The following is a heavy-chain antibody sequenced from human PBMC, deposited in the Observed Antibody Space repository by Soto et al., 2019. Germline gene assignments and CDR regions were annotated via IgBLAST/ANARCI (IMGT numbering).Heavy chain of an antibody. CDR1: GFTFSSYA. J-gene: IGHJ6*02. CDR2: ISYDGSNK. V-gene: IGHV3-30-3*01. Sequence: QVQLVESGGGVVQPGRSLRLSCAASGFTFSSYAMHWVRQAPGKGLEWVASISYDGSNKYYADSVKGRFTISRDNSKNTLYLQMNSLRAEDTAVYYCARDWGPGGDCSAFHYGMDVWGQGTTVTVSS. CDR3: ARDWGPGGDCSAFHYGMDV. D-gene: IGHD2-21*02.